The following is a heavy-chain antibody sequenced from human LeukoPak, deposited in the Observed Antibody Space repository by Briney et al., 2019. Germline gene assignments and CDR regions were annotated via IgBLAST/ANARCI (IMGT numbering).Heavy chain of an antibody. J-gene: IGHJ4*02. Sequence: GGSLRLSCAASGFTFSNHWMSWVRQAPGKGLEWVANINQDGSEKYYVDSVKGRFTVSRDNAKNSLDLQMNTLRAEDTAVYYCARWSSSSWYPIGFDYWGQGTLVTVSS. D-gene: IGHD6-13*01. V-gene: IGHV3-7*01. CDR2: INQDGSEK. CDR3: ARWSSSSWYPIGFDY. CDR1: GFTFSNHW.